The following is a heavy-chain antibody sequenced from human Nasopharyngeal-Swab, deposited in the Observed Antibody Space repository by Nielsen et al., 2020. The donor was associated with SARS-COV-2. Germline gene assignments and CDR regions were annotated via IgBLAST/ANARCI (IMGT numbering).Heavy chain of an antibody. CDR3: ARLQPDCGGKYNWFDP. V-gene: IGHV5-51*01. CDR1: GYSFTSYW. J-gene: IGHJ5*02. CDR2: IYPGDSDT. D-gene: IGHD4-23*01. Sequence: GESLKISCKGSGYSFTSYWIGWVRQMPGKGLEWMGIIYPGDSDTRYSPSFQGQVTISADKSISTAYLQWSSLKASDTAMYYCARLQPDCGGKYNWFDPWGQGTLVTVSS.